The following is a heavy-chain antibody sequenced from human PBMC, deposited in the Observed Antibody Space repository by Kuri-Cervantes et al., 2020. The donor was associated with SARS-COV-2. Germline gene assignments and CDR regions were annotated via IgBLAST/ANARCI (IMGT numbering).Heavy chain of an antibody. Sequence: ASVKVSCKASGYTFTSYYMHWVRQAPGQGLEWMGIINPSGGSTSYAQKFQGRVTMTRDTSTSTVYMELSSLRSEDTAVYYCARGRGDGEYYDYVWGCYRYLDDAFDIWGQGTMVTVSS. V-gene: IGHV1-46*01. CDR3: ARGRGDGEYYDYVWGCYRYLDDAFDI. CDR2: INPSGGST. CDR1: GYTFTSYY. J-gene: IGHJ3*02. D-gene: IGHD3-16*02.